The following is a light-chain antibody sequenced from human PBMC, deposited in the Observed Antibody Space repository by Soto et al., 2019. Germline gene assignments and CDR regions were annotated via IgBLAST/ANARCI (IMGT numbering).Light chain of an antibody. CDR3: LVSFTGVGEV. CDR2: DTS. J-gene: IGLJ1*01. Sequence: QAVVTHEPSLTVSPGGTVTLPCGSSHGAVSSGHWPHRVQQKPGQSPRTLMYDTSNKHSWTPSRFAGSLLGGKAALTLSGAQPEDEADYYCLVSFTGVGEVVGTGTKLTVL. V-gene: IGLV7-46*01. CDR1: HGAVSSGHW.